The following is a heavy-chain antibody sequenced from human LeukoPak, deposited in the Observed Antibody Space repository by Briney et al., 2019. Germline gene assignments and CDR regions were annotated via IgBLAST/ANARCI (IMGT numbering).Heavy chain of an antibody. D-gene: IGHD2-2*01. CDR2: ISAYNGST. CDR1: GYTFTSYG. CDR3: ATVPARRRPYYYYGMDV. Sequence: ASVKVSCKASGYTFTSYGISWVRQAPGQGLEWMGWISAYNGSTNYAQKLQGRVTMTEDTSTDTAYMELSSLRSEDTAVYYCATVPARRRPYYYYGMDVWGQGTTVTVSS. V-gene: IGHV1-18*01. J-gene: IGHJ6*02.